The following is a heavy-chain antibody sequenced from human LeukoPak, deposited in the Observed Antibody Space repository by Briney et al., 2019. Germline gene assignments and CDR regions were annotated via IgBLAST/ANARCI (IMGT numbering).Heavy chain of an antibody. Sequence: ASEKVSCKASGYTCPSYFMYWVRQATGQWLEWMGIINPTGGSTTYAQKFHGRVTMTRDTSTSTVYMELSSLRSDDTAVYYCARTAARRFDYWGQGTLVTVSS. CDR2: INPTGGST. CDR3: ARTAARRFDY. J-gene: IGHJ4*02. D-gene: IGHD6-6*01. CDR1: GYTCPSYF. V-gene: IGHV1-46*01.